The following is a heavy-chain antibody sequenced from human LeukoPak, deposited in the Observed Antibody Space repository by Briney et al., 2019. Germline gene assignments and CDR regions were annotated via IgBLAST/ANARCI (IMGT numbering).Heavy chain of an antibody. Sequence: SETLSLTCTVSGGSIGTYFWSWIRQSPGKGLEWIGYIYVTGTRYNPYLQSRVTISVDRSRNQFFLKMSSVTAADTAVYYCARHIGGGIEDMDVWGKGTEVIVSS. CDR2: IYVTGT. J-gene: IGHJ6*03. V-gene: IGHV4-59*08. CDR1: GGSIGTYF. D-gene: IGHD3-16*02. CDR3: ARHIGGGIEDMDV.